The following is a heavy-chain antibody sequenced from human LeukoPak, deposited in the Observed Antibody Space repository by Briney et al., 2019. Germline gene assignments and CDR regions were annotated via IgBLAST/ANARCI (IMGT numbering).Heavy chain of an antibody. J-gene: IGHJ5*02. V-gene: IGHV3-48*01. CDR2: ISSSSSTI. Sequence: PGGSLRLSCAASGFTFSSYSMNWVRQAPGKGLGWVSYISSSSSTIYYADSVKGRFTISRDNAKNSLYLQMNSLRAEDTAVYYCARTSHSSSWYKGKTNWFDPRGQGTLVTISS. D-gene: IGHD6-13*01. CDR3: ARTSHSSSWYKGKTNWFDP. CDR1: GFTFSSYS.